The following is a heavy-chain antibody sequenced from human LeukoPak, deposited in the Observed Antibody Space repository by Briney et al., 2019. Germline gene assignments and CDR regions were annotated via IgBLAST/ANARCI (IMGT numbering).Heavy chain of an antibody. J-gene: IGHJ4*02. CDR2: FDPEDGET. Sequence: ASVKVSCKVSGYTLTELSIHWVRQAPGKGLEWMGGFDPEDGETIYAQQFQGRVTMTEDTSTDTAYMELSSLRSEDTAVFCCATAALDYGVIYYFDYWGQGTLVTVSS. D-gene: IGHD4-17*01. CDR1: GYTLTELS. CDR3: ATAALDYGVIYYFDY. V-gene: IGHV1-24*01.